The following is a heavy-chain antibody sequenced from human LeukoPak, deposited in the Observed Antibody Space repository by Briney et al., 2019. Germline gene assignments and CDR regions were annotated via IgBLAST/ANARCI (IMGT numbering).Heavy chain of an antibody. D-gene: IGHD1-1*01. V-gene: IGHV3-33*06. CDR1: GFTFSTYG. CDR3: AKAFLEFKAYDYYMDV. J-gene: IGHJ6*03. CDR2: IWYDESNK. Sequence: GRSLRLSCAASGFTFSTYGMHWVRQAPGKGLEWVAVIWYDESNKYYSDSVKGRFTISRDNSKKTVYLQMNSLRVEDTAVYYCAKAFLEFKAYDYYMDVWGKGTTVTVSS.